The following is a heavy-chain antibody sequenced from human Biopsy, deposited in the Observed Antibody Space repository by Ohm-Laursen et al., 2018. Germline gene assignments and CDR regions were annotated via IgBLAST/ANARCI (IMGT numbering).Heavy chain of an antibody. J-gene: IGHJ5*02. CDR3: ATVRGLVWFGELIA. CDR1: GGTFSASG. V-gene: IGHV1-69*06. D-gene: IGHD3-10*01. CDR2: IIPIFQTT. Sequence: SVKVSCKVIGGTFSASGISWVRLAPGHGLEFVGGIIPIFQTTHYAQSFQGRVTIVADKSTSTTYMELSSLRSDDTAIYYCATVRGLVWFGELIAWGQGTLVTVSS.